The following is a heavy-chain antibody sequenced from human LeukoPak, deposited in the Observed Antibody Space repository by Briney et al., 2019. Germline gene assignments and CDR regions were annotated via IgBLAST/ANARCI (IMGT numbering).Heavy chain of an antibody. CDR3: ARSHGAGSYYTS. Sequence: ASVKVSCTASGYTFTSYALHWVRQAPGQRLEWMGWINVGVGNTHYSQEFHARLTIPRETSASTAYMELSSLGSEDMAVYYCARSHGAGSYYTSWGQGILVTVSS. D-gene: IGHD3-10*01. CDR1: GYTFTSYA. CDR2: INVGVGNT. V-gene: IGHV1-3*03. J-gene: IGHJ5*02.